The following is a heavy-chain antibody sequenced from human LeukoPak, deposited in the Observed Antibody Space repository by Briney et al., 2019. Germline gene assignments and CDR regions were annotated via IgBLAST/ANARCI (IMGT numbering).Heavy chain of an antibody. V-gene: IGHV3-48*03. CDR3: ARGSFTGFDLYFDS. D-gene: IGHD5-12*01. CDR2: MSKDGRTI. Sequence: GGSLRLSCAASGFRFSSQEMAWVRHAPGKGLEWVSYMSKDGRTIYYADSVKGRFTISRDNTRNSLFLHLNSLRADDTAFYYCARGSFTGFDLYFDSWGQGTLVTVSS. J-gene: IGHJ4*02. CDR1: GFRFSSQE.